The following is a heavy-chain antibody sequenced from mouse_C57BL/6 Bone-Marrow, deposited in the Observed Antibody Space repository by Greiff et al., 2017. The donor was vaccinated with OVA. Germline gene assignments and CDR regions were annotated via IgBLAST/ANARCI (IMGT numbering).Heavy chain of an antibody. D-gene: IGHD1-1*01. CDR1: GYTFTSYT. Sequence: QVQLKESGAELARPGASVKMSCKASGYTFTSYTMHWVKQRPGQGLEWIGYINPSSGYTKYNQKFKDKATLTADKSSSTAYMQLSSLTSEDSAVYYGASAYYYGSSYYWGQGTTHTVSS. J-gene: IGHJ2*01. CDR3: ASAYYYGSSYY. V-gene: IGHV1-4*01. CDR2: INPSSGYT.